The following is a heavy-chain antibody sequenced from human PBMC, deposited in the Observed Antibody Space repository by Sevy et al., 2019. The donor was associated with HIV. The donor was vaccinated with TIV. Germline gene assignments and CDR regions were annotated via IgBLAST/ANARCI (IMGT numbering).Heavy chain of an antibody. CDR1: GGSISSYY. Sequence: SETLSLTCTVSGGSISSYYWSWIRQPPGKGLEWIGYIYYSGSTNYNPSLKSRVTISIDTSKNKFSLKVSSVTAADTAVYYCARDVHCSGGSCYYFDYWGQGTLVTVSS. D-gene: IGHD2-15*01. J-gene: IGHJ4*02. V-gene: IGHV4-59*01. CDR2: IYYSGST. CDR3: ARDVHCSGGSCYYFDY.